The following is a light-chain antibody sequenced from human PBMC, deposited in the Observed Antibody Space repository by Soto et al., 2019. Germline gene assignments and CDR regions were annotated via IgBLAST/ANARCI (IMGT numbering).Light chain of an antibody. J-gene: IGKJ2*01. CDR2: DAS. Sequence: EIVLTQSPATLSLSPGERATLSCRASPSVSSYLAWSQQKPGQAPRLLIYDASNRATGIPARFSGSGSGTDFTLTISSLEPEDFAVYYCQQRSNWPPMYTFGQGTKLEIK. V-gene: IGKV3-11*01. CDR1: PSVSSY. CDR3: QQRSNWPPMYT.